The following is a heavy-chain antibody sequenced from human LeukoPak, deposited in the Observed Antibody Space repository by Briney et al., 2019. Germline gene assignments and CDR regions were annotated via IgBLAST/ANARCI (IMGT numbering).Heavy chain of an antibody. CDR2: IYYSGST. J-gene: IGHJ4*02. CDR1: GGSISSSSYY. Sequence: PSETLSLTCTVSGGSISSSSYYWGWIRQPPGKGLEWIGSIYYSGSTYYNPSLKSRVTISVDTSKNQFSLKLSSVTAADTAVYYCARDDSSGWYGFDYWGQGTLVTVSS. V-gene: IGHV4-39*07. CDR3: ARDDSSGWYGFDY. D-gene: IGHD6-19*01.